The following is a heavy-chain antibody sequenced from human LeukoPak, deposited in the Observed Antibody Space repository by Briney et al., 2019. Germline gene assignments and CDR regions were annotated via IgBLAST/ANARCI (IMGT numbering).Heavy chain of an antibody. V-gene: IGHV1-8*02. CDR2: MNPNSGNA. Sequence: GASVKVSCKASGYTFTSYGISWVRQAPGQGLQWMGWMNPNSGNAVYAQKFQGRVTMTRDTSINTAYMELSSLRFEDTAVYYCARGSSRSFDIWGLGTMVTVSS. CDR1: GYTFTSYG. J-gene: IGHJ3*02. CDR3: ARGSSRSFDI. D-gene: IGHD3-10*01.